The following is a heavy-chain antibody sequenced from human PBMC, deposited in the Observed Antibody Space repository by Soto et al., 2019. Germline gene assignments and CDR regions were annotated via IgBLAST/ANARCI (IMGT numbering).Heavy chain of an antibody. CDR3: ARDRSYGGAFDY. V-gene: IGHV1-18*01. Sequence: QVQLVQSGAEVKKPGASVKVSCKTSGYTFTSYGISWVRQAPGQGLEWMGWISAYNGNTNYAQKLQGRVTMTTDTSTSTGDMDLRSLRSDDTAVYYCARDRSYGGAFDYWGQGTPVTVSS. J-gene: IGHJ4*02. CDR2: ISAYNGNT. D-gene: IGHD2-21*01. CDR1: GYTFTSYG.